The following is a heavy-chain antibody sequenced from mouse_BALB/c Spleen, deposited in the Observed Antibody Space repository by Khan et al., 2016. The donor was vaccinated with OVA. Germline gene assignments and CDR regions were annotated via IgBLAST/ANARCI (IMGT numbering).Heavy chain of an antibody. Sequence: EVELVESGGDLVKPEGSLKLSCAASGFTFSTYGMSWVRQTPDKRLEWVATISSGGSYTYYPDSVQGRFTISRANAKNTLSLQRGSLKSEDTAMFYCARLAYYYDSEGFAYWGQGTLVTVAA. J-gene: IGHJ3*01. CDR2: ISSGGSYT. CDR1: GFTFSTYG. CDR3: ARLAYYYDSEGFAY. D-gene: IGHD1-1*01. V-gene: IGHV5-6*01.